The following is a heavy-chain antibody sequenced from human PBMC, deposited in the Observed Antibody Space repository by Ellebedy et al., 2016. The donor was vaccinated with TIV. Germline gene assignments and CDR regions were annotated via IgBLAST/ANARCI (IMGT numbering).Heavy chain of an antibody. J-gene: IGHJ5*02. Sequence: MPSETLSLTCTVSGGSISSGAYYWNWIRQHPGKGQEWIGYIYYSGTTYYNPSLKSRLTLSVDTSKNQFSLKLSSVTAADTAIYYCARCYTGTNWFDPWGQGTLVTVSS. D-gene: IGHD3-16*02. CDR3: ARCYTGTNWFDP. V-gene: IGHV4-31*03. CDR1: GGSISSGAYY. CDR2: IYYSGTT.